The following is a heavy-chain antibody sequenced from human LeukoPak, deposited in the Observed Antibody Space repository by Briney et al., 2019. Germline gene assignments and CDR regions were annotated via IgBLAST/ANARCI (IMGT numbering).Heavy chain of an antibody. J-gene: IGHJ4*02. CDR2: INTDGSAE. CDR3: ARGKIDF. Sequence: GGSLRLSCAASGFTLSDYWMMWVRQTPEKGLEWVANINTDGSAEYYGDSVKGRFTIPRDNAKNSLSLQMNSLRVEDTALYYCARGKIDFWGQGILVTVSS. CDR1: GFTLSDYW. V-gene: IGHV3-7*01.